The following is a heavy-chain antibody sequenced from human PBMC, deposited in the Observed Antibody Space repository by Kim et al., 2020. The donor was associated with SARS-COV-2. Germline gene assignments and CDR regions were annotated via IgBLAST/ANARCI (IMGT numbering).Heavy chain of an antibody. D-gene: IGHD6-13*01. J-gene: IGHJ4*02. Sequence: GGSLRLSCAASGFRFLPSLLQLVRQAPGKGLVWVSLISRDFSITNYADSVKGRFAISRDNAKNTLYLQLNSLRAGDTALYYCVREGYSSSRFLGVDSWGQATLVTVSS. CDR2: ISRDFSIT. CDR3: VREGYSSSRFLGVDS. CDR1: GFRFLPSL. V-gene: IGHV3-74*01.